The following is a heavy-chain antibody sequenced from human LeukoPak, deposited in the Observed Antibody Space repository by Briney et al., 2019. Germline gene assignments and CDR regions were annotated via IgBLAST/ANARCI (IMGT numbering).Heavy chain of an antibody. CDR3: AMVVAANPYYYYYGMDV. CDR2: ISSSSSYI. J-gene: IGHJ6*02. CDR1: GFTFSSYS. Sequence: PGGSLRLSCAASGFTFSSYSMNWVRQAPGKGLEWVSSISSSSSYIYYADSVKGRFTISRDNAKNSLYLQMNSLRAEDTAVYYCAMVVAANPYYYYYGMDVWGQGTTVTVSS. V-gene: IGHV3-21*01. D-gene: IGHD2-15*01.